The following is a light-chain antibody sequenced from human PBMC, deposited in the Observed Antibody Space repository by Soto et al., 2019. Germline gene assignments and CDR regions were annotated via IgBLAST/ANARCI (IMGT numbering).Light chain of an antibody. CDR3: SSYAGSNTPYV. V-gene: IGLV2-8*01. CDR2: EVS. Sequence: QSALTQPPSASGSPGQSVTISCTGTSSDVGGCKFVSWYQQYPGKAPKLIIYEVSKRPSGVPDRFSGSKSGNTASLTISGLQAEDEADYYCSSYAGSNTPYVFGTGTKLTVL. J-gene: IGLJ1*01. CDR1: SSDVGGCKF.